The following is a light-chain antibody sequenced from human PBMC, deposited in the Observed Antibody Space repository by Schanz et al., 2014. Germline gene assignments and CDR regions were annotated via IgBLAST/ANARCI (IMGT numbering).Light chain of an antibody. CDR2: EDT. CDR3: SSYTTSSTLVV. CDR1: SSDVGGYNF. J-gene: IGLJ2*01. Sequence: QSALTQPPSASGSPGQSVTISCTGTSSDVGGYNFVSWYQQIPGKAPKLMIYEDTKRPSGVSNRFSGSKSGNTAFLTISGLQAEDEADYYCSSYTTSSTLVVFGGGTKLTVL. V-gene: IGLV2-14*01.